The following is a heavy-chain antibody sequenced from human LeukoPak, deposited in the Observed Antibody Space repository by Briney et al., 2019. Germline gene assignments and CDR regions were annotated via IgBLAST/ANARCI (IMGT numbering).Heavy chain of an antibody. V-gene: IGHV1-46*01. CDR1: GYTFTSYY. CDR2: INPSGGST. J-gene: IGHJ6*02. Sequence: ASVKVSCKASGYTFTSYYMHWVRQAPGQGPEWRGIINPSGGSTSYAQKFQGRVTMTRDTSTSTVYMELSSLRSEDTAVYYCAREGSSSRDYYYYGMDVWGQGTTVTVSS. CDR3: AREGSSSRDYYYYGMDV. D-gene: IGHD6-13*01.